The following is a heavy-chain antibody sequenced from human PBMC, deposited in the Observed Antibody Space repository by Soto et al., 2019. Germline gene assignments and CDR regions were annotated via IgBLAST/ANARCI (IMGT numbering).Heavy chain of an antibody. D-gene: IGHD3-10*01. CDR1: GGSISSGDYY. V-gene: IGHV4-30-4*01. Sequence: SETLSLTCTVSGGSISSGDYYWSWIRQPPGKGLEWIGYIYYSGSTYYNPSLKSRVTISVDTSKNQFSLKLSSVTAADTAVYYCARERGYYGSGSYYLYFDYWGQGTLVTVSS. J-gene: IGHJ4*02. CDR2: IYYSGST. CDR3: ARERGYYGSGSYYLYFDY.